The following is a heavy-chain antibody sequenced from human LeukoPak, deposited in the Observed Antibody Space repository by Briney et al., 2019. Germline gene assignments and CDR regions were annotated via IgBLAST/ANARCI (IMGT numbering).Heavy chain of an antibody. J-gene: IGHJ4*02. CDR2: IIPIFGTA. D-gene: IGHD7-27*01. V-gene: IGHV1-69*06. Sequence: GASVKVSCKASGGTFSSYAISWVRQAPGQGLEWMGGIIPIFGTANYAQKFQGRVTITADKSTSTAYMELSSLRSEDTAVYYCARGLRNRGLDFDNWGQGTLVTVSS. CDR3: ARGLRNRGLDFDN. CDR1: GGTFSSYA.